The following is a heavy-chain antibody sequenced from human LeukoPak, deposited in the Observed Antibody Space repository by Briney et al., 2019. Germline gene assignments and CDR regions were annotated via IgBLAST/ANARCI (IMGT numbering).Heavy chain of an antibody. CDR3: ARDKQQLVHLSQAASGSGSWYFDL. CDR1: GGSISSYY. CDR2: IYTSGSS. Sequence: SETLSLTCTVSGGSISSYYWSWIRQPAGKGLEWIGRIYTSGSSNYNPSLKSRVTMSVDTSKNQFSLKLSSVTAADTAVYYRARDKQQLVHLSQAASGSGSWYFDLWGRGTLVTVSS. V-gene: IGHV4-4*07. J-gene: IGHJ2*01. D-gene: IGHD6-13*01.